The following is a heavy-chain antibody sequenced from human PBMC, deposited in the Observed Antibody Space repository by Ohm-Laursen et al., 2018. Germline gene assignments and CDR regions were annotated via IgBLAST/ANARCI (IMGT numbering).Heavy chain of an antibody. CDR3: ARAGYSSSWLDFDY. Sequence: ATVKISCKASGYTFTSYGISWVRQATGQGLEWMGWMNPNSGNTGYAQKFQGRVTMTRNTSISTAYMELSSLRSEDTAVYYCARAGYSSSWLDFDYWGQGTLVTVSS. CDR1: GYTFTSYG. D-gene: IGHD6-13*01. CDR2: MNPNSGNT. V-gene: IGHV1-8*02. J-gene: IGHJ4*02.